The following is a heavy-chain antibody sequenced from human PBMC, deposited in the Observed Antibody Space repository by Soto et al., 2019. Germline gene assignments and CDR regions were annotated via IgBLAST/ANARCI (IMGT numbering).Heavy chain of an antibody. V-gene: IGHV3-33*01. CDR3: ARDDDYGDNGLDY. CDR1: AFTFSHYG. CDR2: ILNDGSRQ. D-gene: IGHD4-17*01. Sequence: QVQLVESGGGVVQPGRSLRLSCEASAFTFSHYGMHWVRQAPGKGLEWVAVILNDGSRQHYADSVKGRLTISRDNSKNTLYLDMNSLRVEDTAVYYCARDDDYGDNGLDYWGQGTLVTVSS. J-gene: IGHJ4*02.